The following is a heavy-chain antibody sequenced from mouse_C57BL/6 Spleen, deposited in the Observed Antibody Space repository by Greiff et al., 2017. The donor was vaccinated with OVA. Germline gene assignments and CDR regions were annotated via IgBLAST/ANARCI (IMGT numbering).Heavy chain of an antibody. D-gene: IGHD2-1*01. Sequence: EVQLQESGAELVRPGASVKLSCTASGFNIKDDYMHWVKQRPEQGLEWIGWIDPENGDTEYASKFQGKATITADTSSNTAYLQLSSLTSEDTAVYYCTIYYGNLMDYWGQGTSVTVSS. CDR3: TIYYGNLMDY. CDR1: GFNIKDDY. V-gene: IGHV14-4*01. CDR2: IDPENGDT. J-gene: IGHJ4*01.